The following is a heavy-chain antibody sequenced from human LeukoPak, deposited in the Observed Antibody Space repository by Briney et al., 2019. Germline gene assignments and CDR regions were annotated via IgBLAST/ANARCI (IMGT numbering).Heavy chain of an antibody. D-gene: IGHD2-2*01. V-gene: IGHV3-21*01. CDR2: ISSSSSYI. CDR3: ARDRVVPAAIDYYYGMDV. Sequence: GGSLRLSCAASGFTFSSYSMNWVRQAPGKGLEWVSSISSSSSYIYYAGSVKGRFTISRDNAKNSLYLQMNSLRAEDTAVYYCARDRVVPAAIDYYYGMDVWGQGTTVTVSS. CDR1: GFTFSSYS. J-gene: IGHJ6*02.